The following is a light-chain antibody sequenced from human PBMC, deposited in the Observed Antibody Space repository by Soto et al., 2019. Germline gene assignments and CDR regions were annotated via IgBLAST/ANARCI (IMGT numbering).Light chain of an antibody. CDR3: QHYYGYSRT. CDR1: QSIDIW. V-gene: IGKV1-5*03. CDR2: KAS. Sequence: DIQMTQSPSTLSASVGDRVTITCRASQSIDIWLAWYQQKPGKAPKHLIYKASNLESGVPSRFSGSGSGTEFTLTIISLQPDDSATYYCQHYYGYSRTFGQGTKLEIK. J-gene: IGKJ2*01.